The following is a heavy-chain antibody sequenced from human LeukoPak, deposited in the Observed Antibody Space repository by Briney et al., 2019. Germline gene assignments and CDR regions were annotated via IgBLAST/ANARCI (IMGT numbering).Heavy chain of an antibody. J-gene: IGHJ4*02. CDR2: INHSGST. D-gene: IGHD3-10*01. CDR1: GESFRDYY. Sequence: SETLSLTCAVYGESFRDYYWSWIRQPPGKGLEWIGDINHSGSTNYNPSLKSPVTISVDTSKNQFSLKLRSVTAADTAVYYCARRYPSVRGANLRPQEVRKYYFDYWGQGSLVTVSS. V-gene: IGHV4-34*01. CDR3: ARRYPSVRGANLRPQEVRKYYFDY.